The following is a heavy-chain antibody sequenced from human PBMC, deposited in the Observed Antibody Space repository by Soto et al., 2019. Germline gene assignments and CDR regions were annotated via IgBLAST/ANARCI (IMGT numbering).Heavy chain of an antibody. J-gene: IGHJ4*02. CDR1: GYTFTSYG. Sequence: ASVKVSCKASGYTFTSYGISWVRQAPGQGLEWMGWISAYNGNTNYAQKLQGRVTMTTDASTSTAYMELRSLRSDDTAVYYCARDAQVYGEYTSLDYWGQGTLVTVSS. CDR3: ARDAQVYGEYTSLDY. CDR2: ISAYNGNT. V-gene: IGHV1-18*01. D-gene: IGHD4-17*01.